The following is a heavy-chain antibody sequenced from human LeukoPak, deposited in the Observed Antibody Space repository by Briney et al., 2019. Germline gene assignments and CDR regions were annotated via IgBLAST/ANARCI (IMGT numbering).Heavy chain of an antibody. CDR3: ARADRLHGGPYLIGP. Sequence: GASVKVSCKTSGYSFTDYYMHWVRQAPGQGLEWMGWINPNSGGTSSEQTSQGRVTMTRDTSITTVYMEVSWLTSDDPAIYYCARADRLHGGPYLIGPRGQGTLVTVSS. CDR1: GYSFTDYY. CDR2: INPNSGGT. V-gene: IGHV1-2*02. D-gene: IGHD2-21*01. J-gene: IGHJ4*02.